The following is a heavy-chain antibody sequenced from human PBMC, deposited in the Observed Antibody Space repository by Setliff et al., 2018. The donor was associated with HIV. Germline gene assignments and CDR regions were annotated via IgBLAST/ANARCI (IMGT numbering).Heavy chain of an antibody. CDR1: GYTFTTCS. V-gene: IGHV1-3*01. D-gene: IGHD3-10*01. CDR3: ARGALLAAFDFDH. CDR2: INVGNGDT. Sequence: ASVKVSCKASGYTFTTCSLHWVRQAPGQSLEWMGWINVGNGDTKYSRELQGRIIITRDTSANTAYMELSSLRFDDTAVYFCARGALLAAFDFDHWGHGTLVTVSS. J-gene: IGHJ4*01.